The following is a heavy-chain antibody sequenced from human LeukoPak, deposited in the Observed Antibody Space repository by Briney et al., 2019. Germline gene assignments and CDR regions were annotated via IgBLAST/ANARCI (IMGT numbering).Heavy chain of an antibody. CDR3: ARDKSSSDAFDI. CDR2: ISGYNGNT. Sequence: GASVKVSCKASGYTFTTYNINWVRQAPGQGLEWMGWISGYNGNTNYAQKLQGRVTMTTDTSTSTAYMELSSLRSEDTAVYYCARDKSSSDAFDIWGQGTMVTVSS. J-gene: IGHJ3*02. CDR1: GYTFTTYN. D-gene: IGHD6-19*01. V-gene: IGHV1-18*01.